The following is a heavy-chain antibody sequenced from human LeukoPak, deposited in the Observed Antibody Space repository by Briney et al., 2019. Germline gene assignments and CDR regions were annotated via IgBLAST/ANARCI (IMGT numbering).Heavy chain of an antibody. CDR3: ARELGVGVIGDAFDI. Sequence: SGGSLRLSCAVAGFTLGSYWMHWVCQAPGQGLAWVSRVNTDGSSTTYAESVKGRFTISKDNAKNTLYLQMNGLRAEDTAAYYCARELGVGVIGDAFDIWGQGTVVTVSS. J-gene: IGHJ3*02. CDR2: VNTDGSST. CDR1: GFTLGSYW. D-gene: IGHD3-22*01. V-gene: IGHV3-74*01.